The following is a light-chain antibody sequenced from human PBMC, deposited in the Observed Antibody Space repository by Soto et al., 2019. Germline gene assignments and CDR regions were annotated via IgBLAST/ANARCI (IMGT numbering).Light chain of an antibody. Sequence: EIVMTQSPATLSVSPGERATLSCRASENIYTNLAWYQQKPGQAPRLLFYGASTRATGLPARFSGTGSGTEFTLTINSLQAEDFAVYYCQQRSNWPPITFGQGTRLEIK. CDR2: GAS. CDR3: QQRSNWPPIT. J-gene: IGKJ5*01. CDR1: ENIYTN. V-gene: IGKV3-15*01.